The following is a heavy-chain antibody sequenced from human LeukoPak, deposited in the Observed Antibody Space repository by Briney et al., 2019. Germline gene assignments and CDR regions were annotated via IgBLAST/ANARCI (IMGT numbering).Heavy chain of an antibody. Sequence: SETLSLTCAVYGGSFSDYYWSWIRQPAGKGLEWIGRIYTSGSTNYNPSLKSRVTMSVDTSKNQFSLKLSSVTAADTAVYYCARDLDRPTNYYGMDVWGQGTTVTVSS. J-gene: IGHJ6*02. D-gene: IGHD5-24*01. CDR2: IYTSGST. CDR1: GGSFSDYY. CDR3: ARDLDRPTNYYGMDV. V-gene: IGHV4-4*07.